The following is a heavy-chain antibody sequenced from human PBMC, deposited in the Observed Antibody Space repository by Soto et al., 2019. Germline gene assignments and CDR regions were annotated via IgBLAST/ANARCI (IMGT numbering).Heavy chain of an antibody. CDR1: GGSISSRSYH. J-gene: IGHJ6*02. CDR3: ARFQRVLWFGESNYSYGMNV. Sequence: WETLSLTCTVSGGSISSRSYHWGCIRQPPGKGLEWIGSIYYSGSTYYNPSLKSRVTISVDTSKNQFSLKLSSVTAADTAVYYCARFQRVLWFGESNYSYGMNVWDQGTTVT. CDR2: IYYSGST. V-gene: IGHV4-39*01. D-gene: IGHD3-10*01.